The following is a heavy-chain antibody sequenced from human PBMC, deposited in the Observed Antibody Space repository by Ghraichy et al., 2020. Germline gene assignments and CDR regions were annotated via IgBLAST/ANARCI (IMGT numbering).Heavy chain of an antibody. Sequence: GGSLRLSCTASGFTFSNHVMSWVRQGPGKGLEWVATIDGTTTNTHYADSVQGRFTISRDNSKNTLYLHMSSLRAEDTAVYHCATWLAHHFDYWGQGTLVTASS. D-gene: IGHD6-19*01. V-gene: IGHV3-23*01. CDR1: GFTFSNHV. J-gene: IGHJ4*02. CDR3: ATWLAHHFDY. CDR2: IDGTTTNT.